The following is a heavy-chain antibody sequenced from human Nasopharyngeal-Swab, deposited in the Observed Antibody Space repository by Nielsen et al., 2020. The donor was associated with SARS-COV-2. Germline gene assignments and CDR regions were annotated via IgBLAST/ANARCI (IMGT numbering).Heavy chain of an antibody. CDR3: ARGLTTVTTCYYYGMDV. D-gene: IGHD4-11*01. J-gene: IGHJ6*02. V-gene: IGHV1-69*01. Sequence: WVRQAPGQGLEWMGGIIPIFGTANYAQKFQGRVTITADESTSTAYMELSSLRSEDTAVYYCARGLTTVTTCYYYGMDVWGQGTTVTVSS. CDR2: IIPIFGTA.